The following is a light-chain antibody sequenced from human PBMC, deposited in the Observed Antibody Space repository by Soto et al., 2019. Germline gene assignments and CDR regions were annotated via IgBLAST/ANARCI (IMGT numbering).Light chain of an antibody. CDR3: QQYNSYSRT. Sequence: DIQMTQSPSTLPPSVGDRVTITCRASQSISSWLAWYQQKPGKAPKLLIYDASSLESGVPSRFSGSGSGTEFTLTISSLQPDDFATYYCQQYNSYSRTFGQGTKVDI. CDR1: QSISSW. V-gene: IGKV1-5*01. J-gene: IGKJ1*01. CDR2: DAS.